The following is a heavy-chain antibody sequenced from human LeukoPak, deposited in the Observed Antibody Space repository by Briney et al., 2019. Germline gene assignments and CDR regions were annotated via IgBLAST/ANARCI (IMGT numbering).Heavy chain of an antibody. CDR1: GGTFSRYA. V-gene: IGHV1-69*05. CDR2: IIPLTGTA. CDR3: ASRHIDSVVPATMAAGTYYYYMDV. J-gene: IGHJ6*03. Sequence: GASVKVSCKASGGTFSRYAVSWVRQAPGQGLEWMGGIIPLTGTANHAQKFQGRVTITTDESTTTAHMELTSLRSEDTAVYYCASRHIDSVVPATMAAGTYYYYMDVWGKGTTVTVSS. D-gene: IGHD2-2*01.